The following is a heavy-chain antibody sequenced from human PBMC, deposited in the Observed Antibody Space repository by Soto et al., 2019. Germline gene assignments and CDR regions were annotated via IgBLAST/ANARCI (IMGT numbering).Heavy chain of an antibody. Sequence: SETLSLTCTVSGGSISSYYWSWIRQPPGKGLEWIGYIYYSGSTNYNPSLKSRVTISVDTSKNQCSLKLSSVTAADTAVYYCASKDRYYYYMDVWGKGTTVTVSS. V-gene: IGHV4-59*01. J-gene: IGHJ6*03. CDR1: GGSISSYY. CDR2: IYYSGST. D-gene: IGHD2-15*01. CDR3: ASKDRYYYYMDV.